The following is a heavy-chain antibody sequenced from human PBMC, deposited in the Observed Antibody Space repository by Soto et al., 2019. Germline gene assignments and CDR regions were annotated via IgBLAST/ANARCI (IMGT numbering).Heavy chain of an antibody. J-gene: IGHJ5*02. CDR3: ARDFLVVAPYNWFDP. CDR2: IWYDGSNK. CDR1: GFTFSSYG. Sequence: SGGSLRLSCAASGFTFSSYGMHWVRQAPGKGLEWVAVIWYDGSNKYYADSVKGRFTISRDNSKNTLYLQMNSLRAEDTAVYYCARDFLVVAPYNWFDPWGQGTLVTVSS. D-gene: IGHD2-15*01. V-gene: IGHV3-33*01.